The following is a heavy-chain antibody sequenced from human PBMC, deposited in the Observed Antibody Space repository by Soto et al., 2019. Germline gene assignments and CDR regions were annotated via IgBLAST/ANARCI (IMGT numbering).Heavy chain of an antibody. Sequence: SVKVYFKASGGPFSSYAISWVRQAPGQGLEWMGGIIPIFGTANYAQKFQGRVTITADESTSTAYMELSSLRSEDTAVYYCASGEMRYYYDSSGYRLDYWGQGTMVTVSS. CDR3: ASGEMRYYYDSSGYRLDY. D-gene: IGHD3-22*01. CDR1: GGPFSSYA. CDR2: IIPIFGTA. V-gene: IGHV1-69*13. J-gene: IGHJ4*02.